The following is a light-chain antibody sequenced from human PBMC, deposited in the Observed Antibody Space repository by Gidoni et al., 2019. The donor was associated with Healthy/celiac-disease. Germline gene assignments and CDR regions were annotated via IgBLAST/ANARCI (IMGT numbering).Light chain of an antibody. J-gene: IGLJ2*01. CDR1: KLGDKY. CDR2: QDS. CDR3: QASDSSTRNVV. Sequence: SVSVSPGQTASITCSGDKLGDKYACWYQQKPGQSPVLVIYQDSKRPSGIPERFSGSNSGNTATLTISGTQAMDEADYYCQASDSSTRNVVFGGGTKLTVL. V-gene: IGLV3-1*01.